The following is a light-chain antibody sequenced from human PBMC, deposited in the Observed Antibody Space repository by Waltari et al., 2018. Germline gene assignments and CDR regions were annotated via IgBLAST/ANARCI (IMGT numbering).Light chain of an antibody. CDR1: QSVNTY. CDR2: DAS. Sequence: EIVLTQSPATLSLSPGERATLSCRASQSVNTYLAWYQQKPGQAPRLLIYDASNRATVIPARFSGSGSGTDFTLTISSLEPEDFAIYYCQQRSQWPPVTFGPGTKVNIK. J-gene: IGKJ3*01. V-gene: IGKV3-11*01. CDR3: QQRSQWPPVT.